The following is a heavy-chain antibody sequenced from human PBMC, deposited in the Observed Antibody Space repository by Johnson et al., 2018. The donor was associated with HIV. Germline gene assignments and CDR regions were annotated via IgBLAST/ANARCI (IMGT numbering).Heavy chain of an antibody. D-gene: IGHD2-15*01. CDR3: TTADIVGTFDI. CDR2: IKSKSYGGTA. J-gene: IGHJ3*02. V-gene: IGHV3-15*01. Sequence: VQLVESGGGFVQPGGSLRLSRAASGFTNNNVWMNWVRQAPGKGLEWVGRIKSKSYGGTADYAAPVKGRFPISRDDSEKILYLQMSSLKTEDTAVYYCTTADIVGTFDIWGQGTMVTVS. CDR1: GFTNNNVW.